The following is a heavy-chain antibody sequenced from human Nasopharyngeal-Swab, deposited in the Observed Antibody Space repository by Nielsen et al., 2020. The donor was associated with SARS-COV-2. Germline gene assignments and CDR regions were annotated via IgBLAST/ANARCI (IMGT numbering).Heavy chain of an antibody. CDR3: ARERGGGYGDY. V-gene: IGHV3-48*04. D-gene: IGHD5-12*01. J-gene: IGHJ4*02. CDR2: ITSGNSV. CDR1: GFTFSPYT. Sequence: GESLKSSCATSGFTFSPYTMTWDRQAPGKGLQWISYITSGNSVQYADSVRGRFTISRDNAKNSLYLQMNSLTAEDTAVYYCARERGGGYGDYWGQGTLVTVSS.